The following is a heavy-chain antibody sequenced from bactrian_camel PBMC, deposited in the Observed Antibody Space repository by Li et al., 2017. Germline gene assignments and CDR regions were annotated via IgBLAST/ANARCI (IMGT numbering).Heavy chain of an antibody. V-gene: IGHV3S53*01. CDR3: AARWFDCGSSGGPAQFPY. J-gene: IGHJ4*01. D-gene: IGHD3*01. CDR1: GVTVSTGY. CDR2: IDGTP. Sequence: VQLVESGGGSVQAGGSLRLSCAASGVTVSTGYMAWFRQAPGKEREGVAAIDGTPDYAASVKGRFIISRDTANNAVYLQMNSLKPEDTAIYYCAARWFDCGSSGGPAQFPYWGHGTQVTVS.